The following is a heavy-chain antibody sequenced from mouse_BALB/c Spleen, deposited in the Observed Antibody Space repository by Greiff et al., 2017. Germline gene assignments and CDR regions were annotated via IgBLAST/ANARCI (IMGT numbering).Heavy chain of an antibody. CDR3: TRSGDFEYFDV. CDR1: GYTFTSYY. J-gene: IGHJ1*01. V-gene: IGHV1S81*02. Sequence: QVQLQQSGAELVKPGASVKLSCKASGYTFTSYYMYWVKQRPGQGLEWIGEINPSNGGTNFNEKFKSKATLTVDKSSSTAYMQLSSLTSEDSAVYYCTRSGDFEYFDVWGAGTTVTVSS. D-gene: IGHD3-3*01. CDR2: INPSNGGT.